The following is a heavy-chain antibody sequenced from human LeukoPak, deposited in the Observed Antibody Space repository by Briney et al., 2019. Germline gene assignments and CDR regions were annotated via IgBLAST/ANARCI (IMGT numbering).Heavy chain of an antibody. D-gene: IGHD3-9*01. J-gene: IGHJ5*02. V-gene: IGHV4-34*01. Sequence: KASETLSLTCAVYGGSFNGYYWSWIRQPPGKGLEWIGEINHSGSTNYNPSLKSRVTISVDTSKNQFSLKLSSVTAADTAVYYCARGRGRYYDILTARNWFDPWGQGTLVTVSS. CDR3: ARGRGRYYDILTARNWFDP. CDR1: GGSFNGYY. CDR2: INHSGST.